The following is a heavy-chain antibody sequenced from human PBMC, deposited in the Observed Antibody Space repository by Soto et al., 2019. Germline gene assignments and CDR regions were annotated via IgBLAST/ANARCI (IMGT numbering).Heavy chain of an antibody. J-gene: IGHJ4*02. CDR2: INAGNGNT. Sequence: VASVKVSCKASGYTFTSYDINWVRQAPGQRLEWMGWINAGNGNTKYSQKFQGRVTITRDTSASTAYMELSSLRSEDTAVYYCARGGPPIDYWGQGTLVTVSS. V-gene: IGHV1-3*01. D-gene: IGHD3-10*01. CDR1: GYTFTSYD. CDR3: ARGGPPIDY.